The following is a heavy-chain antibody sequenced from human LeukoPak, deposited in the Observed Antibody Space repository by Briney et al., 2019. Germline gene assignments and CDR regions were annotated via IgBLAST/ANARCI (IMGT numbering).Heavy chain of an antibody. Sequence: GGSLRLSCAASGFTFSSYAMSWVRQAPGKGLEWVSAINGSGGSTYYADSVKGRFTISRDNSKNTLYLQMNSLRAEDTAVYYGAKAGPGIAAAGTNWFDLWGQGTLVTVSS. J-gene: IGHJ5*02. CDR2: INGSGGST. D-gene: IGHD6-13*01. CDR1: GFTFSSYA. V-gene: IGHV3-23*01. CDR3: AKAGPGIAAAGTNWFDL.